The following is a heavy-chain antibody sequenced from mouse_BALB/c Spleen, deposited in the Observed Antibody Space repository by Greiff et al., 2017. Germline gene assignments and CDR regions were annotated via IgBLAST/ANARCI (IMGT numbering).Heavy chain of an antibody. J-gene: IGHJ4*01. D-gene: IGHD1-1*01. V-gene: IGHV1-14*01. CDR3: ARRGVYYYGSSSYYAMDY. CDR1: GYTFTSYV. Sequence: VQLQQSGPELVKPGASVKISCKASGYTFTSYVMHWVKQKPGQGLEWIGYINPYNDGTKYNEKFKGKATLTSDKSSSTAYMELSSLTSEDSAVYYCARRGVYYYGSSSYYAMDYWGQGTSVTVSS. CDR2: INPYNDGT.